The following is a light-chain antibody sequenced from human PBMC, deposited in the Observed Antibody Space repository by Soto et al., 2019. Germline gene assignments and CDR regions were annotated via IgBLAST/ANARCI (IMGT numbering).Light chain of an antibody. CDR1: ESIASNY. CDR2: TAS. CDR3: QQYGSSPLT. Sequence: EIVLTQSPGTLSLSPGERATLSCRASESIASNYLAWYQQKPGQAPRLLIYTASNRATGIPDKISGSGSGPDFTLTFSSLEPEDFAVDYCQQYGSSPLTSGQGNKVEIK. J-gene: IGKJ1*01. V-gene: IGKV3-20*01.